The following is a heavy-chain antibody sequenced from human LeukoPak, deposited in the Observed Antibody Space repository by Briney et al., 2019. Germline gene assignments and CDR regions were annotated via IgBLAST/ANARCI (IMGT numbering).Heavy chain of an antibody. CDR1: GGSISSYY. V-gene: IGHV4-59*08. Sequence: SETLSLTCTVSGGSISSYYWSWIRQPPGKGLEWIGYTYYSGSTNYNPSLESRVTISVDTSKNQFSLKLSSVTAADTAVYYCARRGGYSYDFRFDYWGQGILVTVSS. CDR3: ARRGGYSYDFRFDY. J-gene: IGHJ4*02. CDR2: TYYSGST. D-gene: IGHD5-12*01.